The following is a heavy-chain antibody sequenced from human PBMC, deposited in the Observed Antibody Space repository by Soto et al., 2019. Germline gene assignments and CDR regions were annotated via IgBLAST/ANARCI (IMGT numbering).Heavy chain of an antibody. D-gene: IGHD1-26*01. V-gene: IGHV3-73*01. CDR3: NKFSGSSSAPAA. J-gene: IGHJ5*02. Sequence: TGGSLRLSCADSGYTFSDTAIHWVRQAPGKGLEWVGRVASSPEGYRTTYGASVKGRFTISRDDSQNTAHLQMNSLKTEDTAIYYCNKFSGSSSAPAALGPGTLVTVSS. CDR2: VASSPEGYRT. CDR1: GYTFSDTA.